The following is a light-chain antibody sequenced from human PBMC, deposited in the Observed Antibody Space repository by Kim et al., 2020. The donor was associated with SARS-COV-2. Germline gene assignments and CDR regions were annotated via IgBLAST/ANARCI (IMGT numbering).Light chain of an antibody. J-gene: IGKJ1*01. Sequence: PGERATRSCRASQSVSSNLAWYQQKPGQAPRLLIYGASTRATGIPARFSGSGSGTEFTLTISSLQSEDFAVYYCQQYNNWPLWTFGQGTKVDIK. CDR1: QSVSSN. CDR2: GAS. V-gene: IGKV3-15*01. CDR3: QQYNNWPLWT.